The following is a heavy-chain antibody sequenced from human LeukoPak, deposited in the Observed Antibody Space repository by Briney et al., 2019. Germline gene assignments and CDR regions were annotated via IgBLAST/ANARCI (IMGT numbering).Heavy chain of an antibody. D-gene: IGHD1-26*01. J-gene: IGHJ3*02. V-gene: IGHV4-59*01. CDR3: ARDLGLYSGSRDAFDI. Sequence: SETLSLTCTVSGGSISSYYWSWIRQPPGKGLEWNGYIYYSGSTNYNPSLKSRVTISVDTSKNQFSLKLSSVTAADTAVYYCARDLGLYSGSRDAFDIWGQGTMVTVSS. CDR1: GGSISSYY. CDR2: IYYSGST.